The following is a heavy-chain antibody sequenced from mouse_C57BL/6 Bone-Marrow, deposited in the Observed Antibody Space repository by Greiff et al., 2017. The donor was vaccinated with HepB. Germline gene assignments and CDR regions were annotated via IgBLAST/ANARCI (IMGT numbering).Heavy chain of an antibody. V-gene: IGHV1-82*01. Sequence: QVQLQQSGPELVKPGASVKISCKASGYAFSSSWMNWVKQRPGKGLEWIGRIYPGDGDTNYNGKFKGKATLTADKSSSTAYMQLSSLTSEDSAVYFCASYSPPPGFAYWGQGTLVTVSA. CDR3: ASYSPPPGFAY. D-gene: IGHD2-12*01. CDR1: GYAFSSSW. CDR2: IYPGDGDT. J-gene: IGHJ3*01.